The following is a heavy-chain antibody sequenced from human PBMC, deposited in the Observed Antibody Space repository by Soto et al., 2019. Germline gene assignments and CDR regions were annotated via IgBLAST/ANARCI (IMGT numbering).Heavy chain of an antibody. D-gene: IGHD3-22*01. J-gene: IGHJ4*02. Sequence: RGESLKISCTVYGYRFTISWIGWVLQSPGKGLEWMGIIYPGDSDTKYSPSFQDQVTISVDKSTFTASLQWSSLRASDTAIYYCARHMGPDDYDSSGHLAYWGLGTLVTVSS. V-gene: IGHV5-51*01. CDR3: ARHMGPDDYDSSGHLAY. CDR1: GYRFTISW. CDR2: IYPGDSDT.